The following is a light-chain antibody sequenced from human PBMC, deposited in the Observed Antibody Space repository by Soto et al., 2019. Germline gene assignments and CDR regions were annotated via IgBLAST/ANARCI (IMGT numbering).Light chain of an antibody. Sequence: QSVPTQPASVSGSPGQSIAISCTGTSSDIGAYDYVSWYQQHPDKAPKLMIYEVSNRPSGVSNRFSGSKSVNTATLTISGLQAEDEDDYYCSSNNSSNTRIFGTGTKVTVL. V-gene: IGLV2-14*03. J-gene: IGLJ1*01. CDR2: EVS. CDR3: SSNNSSNTRI. CDR1: SSDIGAYDY.